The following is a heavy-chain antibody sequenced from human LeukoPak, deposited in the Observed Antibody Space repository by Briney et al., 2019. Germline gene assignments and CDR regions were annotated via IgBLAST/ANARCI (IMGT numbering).Heavy chain of an antibody. J-gene: IGHJ4*02. CDR2: INPNSGGT. Sequence: ASVKVSCKASGYTFTAYYIHWVRRAPGQGLEWMGWINPNSGGTNYAQKFQGRVTMTRDTSISTAYMELSRLRSDDTAVYYCARDSRMGSGWTPSNFDYWGQGTLVTVSS. D-gene: IGHD6-19*01. V-gene: IGHV1-2*02. CDR1: GYTFTAYY. CDR3: ARDSRMGSGWTPSNFDY.